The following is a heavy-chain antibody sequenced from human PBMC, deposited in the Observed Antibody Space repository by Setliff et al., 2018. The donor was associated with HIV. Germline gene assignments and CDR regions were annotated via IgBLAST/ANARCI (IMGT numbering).Heavy chain of an antibody. CDR1: GYSIRSGYY. CDR2: MFRTGTS. Sequence: SETLSLICAVSGYSIRSGYYWGWIRQSPGKGLEWIGTMFRTGTSYYNPSLTSRVTISQDTSKNQFSLELTSVTAADTAVYYCARGGASSKYLDPWGQGTLVTVSS. V-gene: IGHV4-38-2*01. J-gene: IGHJ5*02. CDR3: ARGGASSKYLDP. D-gene: IGHD2-15*01.